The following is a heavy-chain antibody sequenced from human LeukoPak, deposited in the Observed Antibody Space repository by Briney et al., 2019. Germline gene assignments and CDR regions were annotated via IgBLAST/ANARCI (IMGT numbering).Heavy chain of an antibody. CDR3: TRCSGGSCYSNAFDI. J-gene: IGHJ3*02. V-gene: IGHV3-49*04. Sequence: GGSLRLSCTVSGFTFCDYAMSWVRQAPGKGLEWVGFIRRKAYGGTIEYAASVKGRFTISRDDSKSIAYLQMNSLKTEDTAVYYCTRCSGGSCYSNAFDIWGRGTMVTVSS. CDR1: GFTFCDYA. D-gene: IGHD2-15*01. CDR2: IRRKAYGGTI.